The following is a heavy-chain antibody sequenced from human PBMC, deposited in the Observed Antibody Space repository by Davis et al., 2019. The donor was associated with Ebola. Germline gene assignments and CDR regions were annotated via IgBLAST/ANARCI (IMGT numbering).Heavy chain of an antibody. CDR3: ARRQRYCSGGSCNNWFDP. CDR1: GGSFSGYY. D-gene: IGHD2-15*01. J-gene: IGHJ5*02. Sequence: SETLSLTCAVYGGSFSGYYWSWIRQPPGKGLEWIGTINQSGSTNYNPSLKSRVTTSVDSSKNQFSLKLRSVTAADTAIYYCARRQRYCSGGSCNNWFDPWGQGTLVTVSS. CDR2: INQSGST. V-gene: IGHV4-34*01.